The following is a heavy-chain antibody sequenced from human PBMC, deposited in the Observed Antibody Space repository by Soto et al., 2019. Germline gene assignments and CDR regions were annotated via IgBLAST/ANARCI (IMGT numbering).Heavy chain of an antibody. D-gene: IGHD1-26*01. CDR1: GDTFTCDG. CDR3: ARDGGYSGSY. V-gene: IGHV1-18*01. Sequence: QVQLVQSGAAVKKPGALVKVSCKASGDTFTCDGIRGVRQVPGQALEWMGWISAYNGNTNYAQKLQGRVTMTTDTSTSTAYMELRSLRSDDTAVYYCARDGGYSGSYWGQGTLVTVSS. CDR2: ISAYNGNT. J-gene: IGHJ4*02.